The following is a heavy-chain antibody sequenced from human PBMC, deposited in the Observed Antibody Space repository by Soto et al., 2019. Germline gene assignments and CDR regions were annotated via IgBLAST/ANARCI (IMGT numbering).Heavy chain of an antibody. Sequence: QMQLVQSGPEVKKPGTSVKVSCKASGFTFTSSAVQWVRQARGQRLEWIGWIVVGSGNTKYAQKFQERVTIPRDMSTSTAYMELSSLRSEDTAVYYRAADRGLFWRTTVTTWYFDLWGRGTLVTVSS. CDR3: AADRGLFWRTTVTTWYFDL. J-gene: IGHJ2*01. V-gene: IGHV1-58*01. CDR2: IVVGSGNT. CDR1: GFTFTSSA. D-gene: IGHD4-17*01.